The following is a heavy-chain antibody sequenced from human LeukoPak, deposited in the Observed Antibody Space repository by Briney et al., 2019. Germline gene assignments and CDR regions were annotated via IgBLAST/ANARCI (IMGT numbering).Heavy chain of an antibody. Sequence: PSETLSLTCTVSGGSISSSSYYWGWIRQPPGKGLEWIGSIYYSGSTYYNPSLKSRVTISVDTSKNQFSLKLSSVTAADTAVYYCARHQKGLDYGGNPINFDYWGQGTLVTISS. CDR3: ARHQKGLDYGGNPINFDY. V-gene: IGHV4-39*01. CDR1: GGSISSSSYY. D-gene: IGHD4-17*01. CDR2: IYYSGST. J-gene: IGHJ4*02.